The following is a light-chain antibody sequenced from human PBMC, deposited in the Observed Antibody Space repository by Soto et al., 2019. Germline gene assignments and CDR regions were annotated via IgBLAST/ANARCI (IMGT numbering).Light chain of an antibody. V-gene: IGKV3-15*01. CDR1: QRVSSN. Sequence: EIVMTQSPATLSVSPGERATLSCRASQRVSSNLACYQQKPGHAPRLLIYRASTRTTGIPARFSGSGSGTEFTLTVSSLQSEDFAVYYCQQYNNWPLYTFGQGTKLEIK. CDR3: QQYNNWPLYT. CDR2: RAS. J-gene: IGKJ2*01.